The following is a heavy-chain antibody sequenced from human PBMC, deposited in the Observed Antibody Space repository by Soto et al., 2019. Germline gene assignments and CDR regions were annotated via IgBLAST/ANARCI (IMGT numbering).Heavy chain of an antibody. J-gene: IGHJ3*02. CDR2: FDPEDGET. CDR3: APAASIAVAGTDAFDI. Sequence: ASVKVSCKVSGYTLTELSMHWVRQAPGKGLEWMGGFDPEDGETIYAQKFQGRVTMTEDTSTDTAYMELSSLRSEDTAVYYCAPAASIAVAGTDAFDIWGQGTMVTVSS. D-gene: IGHD6-19*01. CDR1: GYTLTELS. V-gene: IGHV1-24*01.